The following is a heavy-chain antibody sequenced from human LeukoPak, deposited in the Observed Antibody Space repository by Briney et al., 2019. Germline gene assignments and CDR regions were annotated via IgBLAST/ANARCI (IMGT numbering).Heavy chain of an antibody. Sequence: PGGSLRLSCAASGFTFSGYWMHWVRHAPGKGLVWVSRIKNDGGTTNYADSVKGRFTISRDNAKNTLYLQLDSLRAEDTAIYYCARGIARGSGSTQGYWGQGTLVTVSS. D-gene: IGHD3-10*01. CDR2: IKNDGGTT. CDR1: GFTFSGYW. CDR3: ARGIARGSGSTQGY. J-gene: IGHJ4*02. V-gene: IGHV3-74*01.